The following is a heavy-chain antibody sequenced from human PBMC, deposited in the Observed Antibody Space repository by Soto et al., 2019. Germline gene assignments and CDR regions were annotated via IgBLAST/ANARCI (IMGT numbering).Heavy chain of an antibody. V-gene: IGHV4-31*03. CDR3: ATDEYFGSEIDFYYYAMDV. CDR1: GASISIGGYF. Sequence: SETLSLTCTVSGASISIGGYFWIWIRQHPGKGLEWIGHIYYNGSTYYNPSLKSRLTISVDTSKNEFSLRLTSVTAADTAVYFCATDEYFGSEIDFYYYAMDVWGQGTTVTVSS. J-gene: IGHJ6*02. CDR2: IYYNGST. D-gene: IGHD3-10*01.